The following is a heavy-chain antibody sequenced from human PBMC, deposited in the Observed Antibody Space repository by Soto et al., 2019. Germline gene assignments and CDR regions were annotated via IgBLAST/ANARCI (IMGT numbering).Heavy chain of an antibody. D-gene: IGHD1-20*01. CDR3: ARDHGITPFDP. V-gene: IGHV3-30*03. CDR1: GFTFSNYG. Sequence: GGSLRLSCAASGFTFSNYGMHWVRQAPGKGLEWVAIISHDGSNKDYPDSVKGRFTISRDNSMHTLYLQMNSLRAEDTAVYYCARDHGITPFDPWGQGTLVTVSS. CDR2: ISHDGSNK. J-gene: IGHJ5*02.